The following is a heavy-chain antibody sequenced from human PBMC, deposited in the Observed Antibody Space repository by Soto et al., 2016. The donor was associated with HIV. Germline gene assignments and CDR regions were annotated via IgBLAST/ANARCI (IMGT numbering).Heavy chain of an antibody. CDR1: GGSFSGYY. CDR2: INHRGST. D-gene: IGHD6-13*01. J-gene: IGHJ4*02. CDR3: AMGYSSSGSATFDY. Sequence: QVRLQQWGAGLLKPSETLSLTCAVYGGSFSGYYWSWIRQSPSGLEWIGEINHRGSTNYNPSLSGRVTMSIDTPKSQFSLKLNSVTAADTAIYFCAMGYSSSGSATFDYWGQGTPVTVSS. V-gene: IGHV4-34*02.